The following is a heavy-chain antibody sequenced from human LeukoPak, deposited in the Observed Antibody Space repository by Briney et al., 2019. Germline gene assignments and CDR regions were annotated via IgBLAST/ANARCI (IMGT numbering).Heavy chain of an antibody. Sequence: PGGSLRLSCAASGFTFSSYAMSWVRQAPGKGLEWVSSISSSSSYIYYADSVKGRFTISRDNAKNSLYLQMNSLRAEDTAVYYCARWSGWLRFSWFDPWGQGTLVTVSS. J-gene: IGHJ5*02. CDR2: ISSSSSYI. D-gene: IGHD5-12*01. V-gene: IGHV3-21*01. CDR1: GFTFSSYA. CDR3: ARWSGWLRFSWFDP.